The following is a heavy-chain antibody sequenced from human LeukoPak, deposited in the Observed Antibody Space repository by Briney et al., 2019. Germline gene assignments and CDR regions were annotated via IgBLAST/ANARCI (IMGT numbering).Heavy chain of an antibody. V-gene: IGHV1-69*02. CDR1: GGTFGSYT. Sequence: GASVKVSCKASGGTFGSYTISWVRQAPGQGLEWMGRIIPILGIANYAQKFQGRVTITADKSTSTAYMELSSLRSEDTAVYYCARNSADYYDSSPFDYWGQGTLVTVSS. J-gene: IGHJ4*02. CDR2: IIPILGIA. D-gene: IGHD3-22*01. CDR3: ARNSADYYDSSPFDY.